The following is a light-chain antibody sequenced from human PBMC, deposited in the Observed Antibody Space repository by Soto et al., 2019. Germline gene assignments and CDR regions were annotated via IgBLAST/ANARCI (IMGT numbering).Light chain of an antibody. CDR3: QQRSNWPPT. CDR2: GAS. CDR1: QSITSTY. Sequence: VLTQSPGTLSLSPGETATLSCRASQSITSTYLAWYQQKPGQAPRILIYGASSRATGIPDRFSGSGSGTDFTLTISRLEPEDFAVYYCQQRSNWPPTFGQGTRLEIK. V-gene: IGKV3D-20*02. J-gene: IGKJ5*01.